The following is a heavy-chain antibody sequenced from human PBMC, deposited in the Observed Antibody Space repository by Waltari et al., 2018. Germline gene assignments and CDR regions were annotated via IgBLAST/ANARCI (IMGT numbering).Heavy chain of an antibody. CDR1: EYTFTGYY. CDR3: ARAGGGDFGDYAWFDP. CDR2: INPIRGGT. Sequence: QVQLVQSGAEVKKPGASVKVSCKASEYTFTGYYLHWLRQAPGQGLAWMGRINPIRGGTKYANKFQGRVTMTRDTSISTAYMEVSRLRSDDTAVYYCARAGGGDFGDYAWFDPWGQGTLVTVSS. V-gene: IGHV1-2*06. D-gene: IGHD4-17*01. J-gene: IGHJ5*02.